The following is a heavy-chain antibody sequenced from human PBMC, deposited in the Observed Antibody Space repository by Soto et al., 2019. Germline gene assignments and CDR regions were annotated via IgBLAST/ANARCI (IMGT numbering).Heavy chain of an antibody. CDR1: GYSFTSYW. Sequence: GESLKISCKGSGYSFTSYWISWVRQMPGKGLEWMGRIDPSDSYTNYSPSFQGHVTISADKSISTAYLQWSSLKASDTAMYYCARGQDSYYYYGMDVCGEGTTVTVSS. CDR3: ARGQDSYYYYGMDV. CDR2: IDPSDSYT. V-gene: IGHV5-10-1*01. J-gene: IGHJ6*04.